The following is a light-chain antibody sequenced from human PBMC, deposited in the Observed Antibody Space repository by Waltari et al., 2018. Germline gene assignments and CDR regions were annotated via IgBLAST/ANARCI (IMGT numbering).Light chain of an antibody. J-gene: IGKJ1*01. CDR2: GAS. CDR3: QHYAASPPTWT. V-gene: IGKV3-20*01. CDR1: QSLSSMY. Sequence: VLTQSPGTLSLSPGERATLSCRASQSLSSMYLAWYQQKPGQTPRLLFYGASSRATGIPDRFSGSGSGTDFTLTISRLEPEDFAVYFCQHYAASPPTWTFGQGTKVEIK.